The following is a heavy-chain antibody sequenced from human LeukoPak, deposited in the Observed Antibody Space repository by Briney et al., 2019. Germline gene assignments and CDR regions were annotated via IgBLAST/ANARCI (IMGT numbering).Heavy chain of an antibody. CDR2: IYYSGST. Sequence: PSETLSLTCTVSGGSISSYYWSWIRQPPGKGLEWIGYIYYSGSTNYNPSLKSRVTISVDTSKNQFSLKLSSVTAADTAVYYCAREAGSGSSLDAFDIWGQGTMVTVSS. CDR1: GGSISSYY. J-gene: IGHJ3*02. V-gene: IGHV4-59*01. CDR3: AREAGSGSSLDAFDI. D-gene: IGHD3-10*01.